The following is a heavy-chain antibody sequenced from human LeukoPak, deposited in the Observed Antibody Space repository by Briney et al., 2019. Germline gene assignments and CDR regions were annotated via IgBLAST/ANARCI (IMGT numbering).Heavy chain of an antibody. CDR1: GDTFTSYY. V-gene: IGHV1-46*01. D-gene: IGHD4-23*01. CDR3: ASMVTKDHYGMDV. CDR2: INPSGGST. Sequence: GASVKVFCKASGDTFTSYYMHWVRQAPGQGLEWMGIINPSGGSTSYAQKFQGRVTMTRDTSTSTVYMELSSLRSEDTAVYYCASMVTKDHYGMDVWGQGTTVTVSS. J-gene: IGHJ6*02.